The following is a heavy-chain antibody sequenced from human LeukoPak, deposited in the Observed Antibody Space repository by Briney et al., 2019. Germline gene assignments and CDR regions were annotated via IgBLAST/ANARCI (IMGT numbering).Heavy chain of an antibody. CDR2: ISGSGGHT. CDR3: AKGGEATMRDGYNYYYYYMEV. CDR1: RLSLSSYG. D-gene: IGHD5-24*01. J-gene: IGHJ6*03. V-gene: IGHV3-23*01. Sequence: GGSLRLSCAASRLSLSSYGMHWVRQAPGKGLEWVSLISGSGGHTYYGDSVKGRFTISRDNSKNTLYLQMNSLRAEDTAVYYCAKGGEATMRDGYNYYYYYMEVWGRGTTVTVSS.